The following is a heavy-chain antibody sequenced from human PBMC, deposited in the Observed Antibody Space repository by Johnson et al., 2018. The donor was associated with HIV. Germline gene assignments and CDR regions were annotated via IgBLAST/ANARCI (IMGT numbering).Heavy chain of an antibody. CDR1: GFTFSSYW. CDR3: AKDQGWFGELMNAFDI. J-gene: IGHJ3*02. CDR2: IRYDGSNK. V-gene: IGHV3-30*02. D-gene: IGHD3-10*01. Sequence: VQLVESGGGVVQPGRSLRLSCVASGFTFSSYWMHWVRQAPGKGLEWVSFIRYDGSNKYYADSVKGRFTISRDNSKNTLYLQMNSLRAEDTAVYYCAKDQGWFGELMNAFDIWGQGTMVTVSS.